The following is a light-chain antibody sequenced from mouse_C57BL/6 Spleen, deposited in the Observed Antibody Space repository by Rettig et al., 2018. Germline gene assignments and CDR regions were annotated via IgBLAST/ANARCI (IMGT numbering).Light chain of an antibody. J-gene: IGKJ5*01. CDR3: QQWSGYPLT. V-gene: IGKV4-58*01. Sequence: ENVLTQSPAIMAASLGQKVTMTCSASSSVSSSYLHWYQQKSGASPKPLIHRTSNLASGVPARFSGSGSGTSYSLTISSVEAEDDATYYCQQWSGYPLTFGAGTKLELK. CDR1: SSVSSSY. CDR2: RTS.